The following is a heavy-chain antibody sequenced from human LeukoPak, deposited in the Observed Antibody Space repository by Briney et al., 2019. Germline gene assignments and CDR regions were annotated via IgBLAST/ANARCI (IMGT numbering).Heavy chain of an antibody. CDR3: ARGTVVPAAMGYYYYMDV. CDR1: GYTFTGYY. D-gene: IGHD2-2*01. V-gene: IGHV1-2*02. J-gene: IGHJ6*03. CDR2: INPNSGGT. Sequence: GASVKVSCKASGYTFTGYYMHWVRQAPGQGLEWMGWINPNSGGTNYAQKFQGRVTMTRDTSISTAYMELSRLRSDDTAVYYCARGTVVPAAMGYYYYMDVWGKGTTVTVSS.